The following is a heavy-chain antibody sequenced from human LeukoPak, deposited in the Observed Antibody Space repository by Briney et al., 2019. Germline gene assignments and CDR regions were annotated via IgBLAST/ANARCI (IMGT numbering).Heavy chain of an antibody. V-gene: IGHV3-33*01. CDR1: GFTFSSYG. D-gene: IGHD4-17*01. CDR2: IWYDGSNK. CDR3: ARLYGDYYYGMDV. J-gene: IGHJ6*02. Sequence: GRSLRLSCAASGFTFSSYGMHWVRQAPGKGLEWVAVIWYDGSNKYYADSVKGRFTISRDNSKNTLYLQMNSLRAEDTAVYYCARLYGDYYYGMDVWGQGTTVTVSS.